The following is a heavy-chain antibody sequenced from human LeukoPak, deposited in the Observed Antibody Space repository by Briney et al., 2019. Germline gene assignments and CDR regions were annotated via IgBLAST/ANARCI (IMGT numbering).Heavy chain of an antibody. CDR2: INPNSGGT. CDR1: GYTFTGYY. V-gene: IGHV1-2*02. J-gene: IGHJ4*02. D-gene: IGHD6-19*01. Sequence: SVKVSCKASGYTFTGYYMHWVRPAPGQGLEWKGWINPNSGGTNDAQKFQGRVTMTRATSISTAYMELSRLRSDDTAVYYCARAILYSGYSSGWGDYWGQGTLVTVSS. CDR3: ARAILYSGYSSGWGDY.